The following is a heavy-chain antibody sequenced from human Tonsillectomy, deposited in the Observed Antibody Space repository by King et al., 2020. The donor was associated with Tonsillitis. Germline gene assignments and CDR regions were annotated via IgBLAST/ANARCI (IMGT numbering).Heavy chain of an antibody. CDR3: AKDRGDKYCSSTSCYSPIYYYYGMDV. V-gene: IGHV3-30*18. Sequence: VQLVESGGGVVQPGRSLRLSCAASGFTFSSYGMHWVRQAPGKGLEWVAVISYDGSNKYYADSVKGRFTISRDNSKNTLYLQMNSLRAEDTAVYYCAKDRGDKYCSSTSCYSPIYYYYGMDVWGQGTTVTVSS. CDR2: ISYDGSNK. CDR1: GFTFSSYG. D-gene: IGHD2-2*01. J-gene: IGHJ6*02.